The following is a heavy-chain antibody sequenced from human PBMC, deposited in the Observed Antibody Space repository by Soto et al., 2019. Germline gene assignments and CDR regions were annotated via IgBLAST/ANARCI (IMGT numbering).Heavy chain of an antibody. V-gene: IGHV4-34*01. D-gene: IGHD6-13*01. J-gene: IGHJ4*02. CDR1: GGSFSGYY. CDR2: INHSGST. Sequence: SETLSLTCAVYGGSFSGYYWSWIRQPPGKGLEWIGEINHSGSTNYNPSLKSRVTISVDTSKNQFSLKLSSVTAADTAVYYCARLGIKGQQLVGRDYWGQGTLVTVSS. CDR3: ARLGIKGQQLVGRDY.